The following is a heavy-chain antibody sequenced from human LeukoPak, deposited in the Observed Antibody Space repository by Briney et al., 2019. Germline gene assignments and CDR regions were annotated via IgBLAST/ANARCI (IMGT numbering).Heavy chain of an antibody. Sequence: SGGSLRLPCAAYGFTFNSHAMSWVRQIPGKGLEWVSSVTADGTNTHFADSVKGRFTISRDNSKNTLYLHMNSLRVDDTAVYFCAYYDSSGYYYGRLRYWGQGTPVTVSS. D-gene: IGHD3-22*01. V-gene: IGHV3-23*01. CDR3: AYYDSSGYYYGRLRY. CDR2: VTADGTNT. J-gene: IGHJ4*02. CDR1: GFTFNSHA.